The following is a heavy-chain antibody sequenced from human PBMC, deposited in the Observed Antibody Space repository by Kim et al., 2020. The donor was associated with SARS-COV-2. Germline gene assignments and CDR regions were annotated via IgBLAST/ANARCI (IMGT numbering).Heavy chain of an antibody. D-gene: IGHD3-16*02. CDR2: IYYSGST. J-gene: IGHJ6*02. CDR3: ARGVGFGGVWGSYRSSGYYGMDV. Sequence: SETLSLTCTVSGGSISSYYWSWIRQPPGKGLEWIGYIYYSGSTNYNPSLKSRVTISVDTSKNQFSLKLSSVTAADTAVYYCARGVGFGGVWGSYRSSGYYGMDVWGQGTTVTVSS. CDR1: GGSISSYY. V-gene: IGHV4-59*13.